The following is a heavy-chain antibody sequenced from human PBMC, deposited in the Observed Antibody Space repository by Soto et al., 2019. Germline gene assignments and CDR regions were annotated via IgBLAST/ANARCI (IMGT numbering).Heavy chain of an antibody. CDR3: ARVRGGSGGVGDPLDL. CDR2: IHGHGEGT. D-gene: IGHD3-10*01. CDR1: GFTFDDYW. Sequence: GGSLRLSCAGSGFTFDDYWFHWVRQVPGKGLLWVSYIHGHGEGTKYADSVKGRFTISKDTAKNTLYLQLSSLRAEDTGVYSCARVRGGSGGVGDPLDLWGQGTLVTVSS. J-gene: IGHJ5*02. V-gene: IGHV3-74*03.